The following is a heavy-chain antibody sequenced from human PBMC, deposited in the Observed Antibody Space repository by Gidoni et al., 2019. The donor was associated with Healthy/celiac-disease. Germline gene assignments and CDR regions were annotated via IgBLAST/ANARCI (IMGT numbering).Heavy chain of an antibody. D-gene: IGHD3-3*01. CDR1: GFTVSSNY. CDR3: ARDRRFWSGYGMDV. Sequence: EVQLVESGGGLIQPGGSLRLSCAASGFTVSSNYMSWVRQAPGKGLEWVSVIYSGGSTYYADSVKGRFTISRDNSKNTLYLQMNSLRAEDTAVYYCARDRRFWSGYGMDVWGQGTTVTVSS. J-gene: IGHJ6*02. CDR2: IYSGGST. V-gene: IGHV3-53*01.